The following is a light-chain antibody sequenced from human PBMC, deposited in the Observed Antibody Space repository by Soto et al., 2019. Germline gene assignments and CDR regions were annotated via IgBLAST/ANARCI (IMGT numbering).Light chain of an antibody. J-gene: IGLJ1*01. V-gene: IGLV2-14*01. Sequence: QSALTQPASVSGSPGQSITISCTGTSSDVGGYNYVSWYQQHPGKAPKLMIYEVSNRPSSVSNRFSGSKSGNTASLTISGLQAEDEADYYCSSYTRSSTPYVYGTGTKVTVL. CDR3: SSYTRSSTPYV. CDR1: SSDVGGYNY. CDR2: EVS.